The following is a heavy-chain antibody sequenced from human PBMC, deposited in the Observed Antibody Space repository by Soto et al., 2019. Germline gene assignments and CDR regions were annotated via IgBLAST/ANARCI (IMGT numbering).Heavy chain of an antibody. CDR3: AKDRPAITMVRGVLLDY. J-gene: IGHJ4*02. Sequence: EVQLLESGGGLVQPGGSLRLSCAASGFTFSSYAMSWVRQAPGKGLEWVSAISGSGGSTYYADSVKGRFTISRDNSKNTLYLQMTSLRAEDTAVYDCAKDRPAITMVRGVLLDYWGQGTLVTVSS. V-gene: IGHV3-23*01. CDR1: GFTFSSYA. CDR2: ISGSGGST. D-gene: IGHD3-10*01.